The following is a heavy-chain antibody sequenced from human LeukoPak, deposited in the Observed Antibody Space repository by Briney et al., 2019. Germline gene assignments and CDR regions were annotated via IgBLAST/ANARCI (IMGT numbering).Heavy chain of an antibody. CDR2: INHSGST. CDR1: GGSFSGYY. V-gene: IGHV4-34*01. J-gene: IGHJ4*02. D-gene: IGHD1-26*01. Sequence: SETLSLTCAVYGGSFSGYYWSWIRQPPGKGLEWIGEINHSGSTYYNPSLKSRLTTSIDTSKNQFSLKLSSVTAADTAVYYCARHSWSYLSHFDSWGQGTLVTVSS. CDR3: ARHSWSYLSHFDS.